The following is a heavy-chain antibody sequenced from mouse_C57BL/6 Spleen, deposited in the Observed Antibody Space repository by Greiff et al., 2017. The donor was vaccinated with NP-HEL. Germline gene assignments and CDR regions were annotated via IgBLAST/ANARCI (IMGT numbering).Heavy chain of an antibody. CDR2: INPSSGYT. CDR3: ARRGYYYGSSYGYFDV. J-gene: IGHJ1*03. V-gene: IGHV1-4*01. CDR1: GYTFPSYT. Sequence: QVQLQQSGAELARPGASVKMSCKASGYTFPSYTMHWVKQRPGQGLEWIGYINPSSGYTKYNQKFKDKATLTADKSSSTAYMQLSSLTSEDSAVYYCARRGYYYGSSYGYFDVWGTGTTVTVSS. D-gene: IGHD1-1*01.